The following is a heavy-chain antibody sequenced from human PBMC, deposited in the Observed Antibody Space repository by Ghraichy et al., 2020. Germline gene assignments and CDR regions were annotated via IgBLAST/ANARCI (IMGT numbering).Heavy chain of an antibody. CDR3: ARDDDGDLDY. CDR2: IKQDGIEK. Sequence: GGSLRLSCAASGFTFSSYWMAWVRQAPGKGSEWVANIKQDGIEKHYVDSVRGRFTISRDNAKNSLYLQMNSLRAEDTALYYCARDDDGDLDYWGQGTLVTVSS. V-gene: IGHV3-7*03. CDR1: GFTFSSYW. J-gene: IGHJ4*02. D-gene: IGHD4-17*01.